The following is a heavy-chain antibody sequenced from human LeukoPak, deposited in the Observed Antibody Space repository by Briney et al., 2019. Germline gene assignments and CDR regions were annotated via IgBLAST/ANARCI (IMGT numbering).Heavy chain of an antibody. CDR3: ARAGNTAPGQYYFDY. D-gene: IGHD2/OR15-2a*01. Sequence: PGGSLRLSCAASGFTFSSYSMNWVRQAPGKGLEWVSSISSSSSYIYYADSVKGRFTISRDNSKNTLYLQMGSLRAEDMAVYYCARAGNTAPGQYYFDYWGQGTLVTVSS. J-gene: IGHJ4*02. V-gene: IGHV3-21*01. CDR2: ISSSSSYI. CDR1: GFTFSSYS.